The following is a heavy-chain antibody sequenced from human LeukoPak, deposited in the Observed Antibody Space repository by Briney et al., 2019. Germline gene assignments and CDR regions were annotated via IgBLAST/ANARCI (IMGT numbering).Heavy chain of an antibody. Sequence: PGGSLRLSCAASGFTFSNYGMHWVRQAPGKGLEWVAFIRYDGSNIHYADSVKGRFTISRDNSKNTLYLQMNSLRAEDTAVYYCARELGSGWASPPWYFDLWGRGTLVTVSS. CDR2: IRYDGSNI. V-gene: IGHV3-30*02. J-gene: IGHJ2*01. D-gene: IGHD6-19*01. CDR1: GFTFSNYG. CDR3: ARELGSGWASPPWYFDL.